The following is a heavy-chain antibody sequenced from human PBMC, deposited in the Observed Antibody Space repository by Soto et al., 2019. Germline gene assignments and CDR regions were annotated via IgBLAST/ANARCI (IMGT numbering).Heavy chain of an antibody. J-gene: IGHJ4*02. V-gene: IGHV3-53*01. CDR1: GFSVSGKY. CDR3: ARSMMVRGVLFDL. Sequence: QLVESGGGLIQPGGSLRLSCAVSGFSVSGKYMSWVRQAPGKGLDWVSVIYSGGSAYYADSVKGRFTISRDESQNTLYLQMNSLRAEGTAVYYCARSMMVRGVLFDLWGQGTLVSVSS. CDR2: IYSGGSA. D-gene: IGHD3-10*01.